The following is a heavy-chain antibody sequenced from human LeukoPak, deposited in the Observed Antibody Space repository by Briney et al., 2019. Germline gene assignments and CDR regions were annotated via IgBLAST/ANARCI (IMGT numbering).Heavy chain of an antibody. Sequence: SETLSLTCTVSGVSISSSNSYWGWIRQPPGKGLEWIGSIYYSGSTYYNPSLKSRVTISVDTSKNQFSLKLSSVTAADTAVYYCARKAPYYSDSSGPLGTYYFDYWGQGTLVTVSS. CDR3: ARKAPYYSDSSGPLGTYYFDY. V-gene: IGHV4-39*07. J-gene: IGHJ4*02. CDR2: IYYSGST. D-gene: IGHD3-22*01. CDR1: GVSISSSNSY.